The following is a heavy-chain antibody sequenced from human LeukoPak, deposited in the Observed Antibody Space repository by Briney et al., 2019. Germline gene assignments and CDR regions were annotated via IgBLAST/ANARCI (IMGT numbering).Heavy chain of an antibody. V-gene: IGHV1-2*04. J-gene: IGHJ4*02. CDR3: ARGHQLLTDFDY. CDR2: INPNSGGT. Sequence: ASVKVSCKVSGYTLTELSMHWVRQAPGQGLEWMGWINPNSGGTNYAQKFQGWVTMTRDTSISTAYMELSRLRSDDTAVYYCARGHQLLTDFDYWGQGTLVTVSS. CDR1: GYTLTELS. D-gene: IGHD2-2*01.